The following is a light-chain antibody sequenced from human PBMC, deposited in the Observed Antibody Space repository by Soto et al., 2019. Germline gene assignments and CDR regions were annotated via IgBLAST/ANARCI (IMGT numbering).Light chain of an antibody. V-gene: IGKV1-9*01. CDR1: QDISSY. CDR3: QQYNSYSRT. J-gene: IGKJ1*01. Sequence: DIQLTQSPSFLSSSVGDRVTITCRASQDISSYLAWYQQNPGKAPKLLIYAASTLQSGVPSRFSGRGSGTEFTLTISSLQPDDFATYYCQQYNSYSRTFGQGTKVDI. CDR2: AAS.